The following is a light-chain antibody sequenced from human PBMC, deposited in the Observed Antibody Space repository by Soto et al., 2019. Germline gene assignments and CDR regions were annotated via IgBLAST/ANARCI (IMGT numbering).Light chain of an antibody. Sequence: EVVMTQSPATLSLSPGERATLSCRSSQSVGSKLAWYQQKTGQAPRLLIYGATTRVTGVPARFSGGGSGTEFTLSISSLQSEDSAVYFCQQYDAPVTFGQGTKLDIK. J-gene: IGKJ2*01. CDR1: QSVGSK. CDR2: GAT. V-gene: IGKV3-15*01. CDR3: QQYDAPVT.